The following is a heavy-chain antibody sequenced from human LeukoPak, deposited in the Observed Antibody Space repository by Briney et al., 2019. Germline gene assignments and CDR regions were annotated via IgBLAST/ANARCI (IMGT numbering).Heavy chain of an antibody. CDR2: IYYSGST. D-gene: IGHD4-17*01. V-gene: IGHV4-39*07. CDR3: ARDTGDAFDI. CDR1: GGSISSSSYY. Sequence: SETLSLTCTVSGGSISSSSYYWGWIRQPPGKGLEWIGSIYYSGSTYYNPSLKSRVTISVDMSKNHFSLRLRSVTAADTAVYYCARDTGDAFDIWGQGTMVTVSS. J-gene: IGHJ3*02.